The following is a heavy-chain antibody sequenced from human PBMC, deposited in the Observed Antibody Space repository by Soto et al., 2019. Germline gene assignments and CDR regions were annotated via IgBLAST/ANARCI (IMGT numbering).Heavy chain of an antibody. J-gene: IGHJ4*02. D-gene: IGHD1-26*01. Sequence: SETLSLTCTVSGGSISSGGYYWIWIRQPPGKGLEWIGYIYYSGSTYYNPSLKSRVTISVDTSKTQFSLKLSSVTAADTAVYYCARMYSGSYSDYWGQGTLVTVSS. CDR1: GGSISSGGYY. V-gene: IGHV4-31*03. CDR3: ARMYSGSYSDY. CDR2: IYYSGST.